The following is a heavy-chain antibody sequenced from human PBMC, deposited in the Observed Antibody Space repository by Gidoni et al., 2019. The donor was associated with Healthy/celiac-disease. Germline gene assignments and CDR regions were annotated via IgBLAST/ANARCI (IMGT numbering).Heavy chain of an antibody. D-gene: IGHD1-26*01. CDR3: ARGDSGSYYGFDY. CDR1: GFTFSSYW. J-gene: IGHJ4*02. Sequence: EVQLVESGGGLVQPGGSLRLSCAASGFTFSSYWMSWVRQAPGKGLEWVANIKQDGSEKYYVDSVKGRFTISRDNAKNSLYLQMNSLRAEDTAVYYCARGDSGSYYGFDYWGQGTLVTVSS. V-gene: IGHV3-7*01. CDR2: IKQDGSEK.